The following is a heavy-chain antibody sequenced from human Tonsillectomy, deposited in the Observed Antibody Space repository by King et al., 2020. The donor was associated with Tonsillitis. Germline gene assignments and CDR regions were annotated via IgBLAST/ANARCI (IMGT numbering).Heavy chain of an antibody. V-gene: IGHV5-51*01. D-gene: IGHD1-26*01. CDR3: ARRGIVGAHSDY. J-gene: IGHJ4*02. Sequence: VQLVESGAEVKKPGESLNISCKASGYSFTSYWIAWVRQIPGKGLEWMGIIHPGDSDTRYSPSFQGQVTISADKSINTAYLQWNRLKASDTAIYYCARRGIVGAHSDYWGQGTLVTVSS. CDR1: GYSFTSYW. CDR2: IHPGDSDT.